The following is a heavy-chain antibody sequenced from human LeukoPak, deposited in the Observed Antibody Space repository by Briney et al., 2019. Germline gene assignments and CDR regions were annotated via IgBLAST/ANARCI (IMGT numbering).Heavy chain of an antibody. CDR1: GFTVSSNY. CDR2: IDSGGST. CDR3: ARVYYYDSSGQNWFEP. Sequence: GGSLRLSCAASGFTVSSNYMSWVGKAPGKGLEWVPVIDSGGSTYYAYSVNGRFTISRDNSKNTLYLQINSLRAEDTAVYYCARVYYYDSSGQNWFEPWGQGTLVTVSS. J-gene: IGHJ5*02. V-gene: IGHV3-53*01. D-gene: IGHD3-22*01.